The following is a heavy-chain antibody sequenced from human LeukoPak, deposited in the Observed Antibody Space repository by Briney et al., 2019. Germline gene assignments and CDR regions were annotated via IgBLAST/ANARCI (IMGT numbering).Heavy chain of an antibody. CDR1: GGSFSSYV. CDR2: INPNSGGT. Sequence: ASVKVSCKASGGSFSSYVITWVRQAPGQGLEWMGWINPNSGGTNYAQKYQGWVTMTRDTSISTAYMELSRLRSDDTAVYYCARRATTAAFDIWGQGTMVTVSS. CDR3: ARRATTAAFDI. D-gene: IGHD1-1*01. V-gene: IGHV1-2*04. J-gene: IGHJ3*02.